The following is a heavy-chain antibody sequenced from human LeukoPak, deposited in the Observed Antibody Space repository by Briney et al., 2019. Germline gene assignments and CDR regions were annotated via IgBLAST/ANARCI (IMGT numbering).Heavy chain of an antibody. CDR2: ISYDGSNQ. CDR1: GFTFSSYG. V-gene: IGHV3-30*18. Sequence: GRSLRLSCAASGFTFSSYGMHWVRQAPGKGLEWVAVISYDGSNQYYADSVKGRFTISRDNSKNTLYLQMNSLRAEDAAVYYCAKDKGGGYGNDGFDIWGRGTMVTVSS. D-gene: IGHD3-16*01. J-gene: IGHJ3*02. CDR3: AKDKGGGYGNDGFDI.